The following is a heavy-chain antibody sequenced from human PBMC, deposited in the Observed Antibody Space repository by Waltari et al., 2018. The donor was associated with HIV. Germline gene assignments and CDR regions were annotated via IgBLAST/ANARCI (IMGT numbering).Heavy chain of an antibody. CDR3: ARYSSAWTGFDY. V-gene: IGHV4-59*01. CDR2: IYYPWST. CDR1: AGSISNYY. D-gene: IGHD6-19*01. Sequence: QVQLQEPGPGLVKPSETLSLLCPVSAGSISNYYWGWSRQPPGKGREWFGYIYYPWSTDYNPALKSRVTISVDTSKNQFSLKLTSVTAADTAQYYCARYSSAWTGFDYWGQGTLVTVSS. J-gene: IGHJ4*02.